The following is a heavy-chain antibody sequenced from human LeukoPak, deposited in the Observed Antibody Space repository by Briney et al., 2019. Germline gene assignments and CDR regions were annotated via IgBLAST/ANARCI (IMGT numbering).Heavy chain of an antibody. CDR1: GFIFSNYA. CDR3: AKDSAYCSGGSCYSPYYYYGVDV. V-gene: IGHV3-30*01. CDR2: ISSDGSKT. D-gene: IGHD2-15*01. Sequence: GRSPRLSCAASGFIFSNYAMHWVRQAPGKGLEWVALISSDGSKTYHADSVKGRFSISRDNSKNTLYLQMNSLRAEDAAVYYCAKDSAYCSGGSCYSPYYYYGVDVWGQGTTVTVSS. J-gene: IGHJ6*02.